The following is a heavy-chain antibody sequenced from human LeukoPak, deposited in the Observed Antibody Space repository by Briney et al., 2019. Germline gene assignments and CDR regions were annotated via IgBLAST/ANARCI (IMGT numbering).Heavy chain of an antibody. CDR2: IYSGGST. J-gene: IGHJ4*02. CDR3: ARTRGSHPSPFDS. V-gene: IGHV3-53*01. Sequence: GGSLRLSCAASGFTFSSYSMNWVRQAPGKGLECASVIYSGGSTYSADSVKGRFTISRDNSRNMVYLQMSSLRAEDTAVYYCARTRGSHPSPFDSWGQGTLVTVSS. CDR1: GFTFSSYS. D-gene: IGHD3-10*01.